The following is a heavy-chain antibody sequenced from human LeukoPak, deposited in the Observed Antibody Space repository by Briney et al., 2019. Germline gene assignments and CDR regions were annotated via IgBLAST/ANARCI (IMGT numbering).Heavy chain of an antibody. CDR2: INPNSGGT. J-gene: IGHJ5*02. CDR1: GCTFTGYY. CDR3: ARHHESYKYYGDYLNCFDP. V-gene: IGHV1-2*06. Sequence: ASVKVSCKASGCTFTGYYIHWVRQAPGQGLEWMGRINPNSGGTNYTQKFQGRVTMTRDTSISTAYMELRRLTSDDTAVYYCARHHESYKYYGDYLNCFDPWGQGTLVTVSS. D-gene: IGHD4-17*01.